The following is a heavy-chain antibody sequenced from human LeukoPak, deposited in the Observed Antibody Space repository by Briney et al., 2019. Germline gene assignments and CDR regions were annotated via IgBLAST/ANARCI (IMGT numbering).Heavy chain of an antibody. CDR3: ASERCSSGWYWFDP. D-gene: IGHD6-19*01. CDR2: IRYDGSNK. CDR1: GFTFSGHA. V-gene: IGHV3-33*08. Sequence: GGSLRLSCAASGFTFSGHAMVWVRQAPGKGLEWVAFIRYDGSNKYYADSVKGRFTISRDNSKNTLYLQMNSLRAEDTAVYYCASERCSSGWYWFDPWGQGTLVTVSS. J-gene: IGHJ5*02.